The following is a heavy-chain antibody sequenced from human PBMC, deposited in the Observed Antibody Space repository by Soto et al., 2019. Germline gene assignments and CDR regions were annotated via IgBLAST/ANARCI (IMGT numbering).Heavy chain of an antibody. D-gene: IGHD3-10*01. Sequence: RSLPGTVSGGSVGSGDYFWSCLRQSPGKRLEWIAYIYYSGSTNYNPSLKSRATISVDTSKSQVSLTLTSMTAADAALYYCARSHNYYYYGFDVWGQGTAVTVSS. J-gene: IGHJ6*02. CDR2: IYYSGST. CDR3: ARSHNYYYYGFDV. V-gene: IGHV4-61*08. CDR1: GGSVGSGDYF.